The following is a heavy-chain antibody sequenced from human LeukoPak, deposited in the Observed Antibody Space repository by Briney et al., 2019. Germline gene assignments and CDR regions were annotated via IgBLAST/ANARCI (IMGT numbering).Heavy chain of an antibody. CDR2: INEDGSEK. CDR1: GFTFSSYW. D-gene: IGHD3-22*01. CDR3: ARDRALYDSRRGYYYTEDDY. J-gene: IGHJ4*02. Sequence: GGSLRLSCAASGFTFSSYWMSWVRQAPGKGLEWVANINEDGSEKYYVDSVKGRFTISRDNAKSSLYLQMNSLRVNDTAVYYCARDRALYDSRRGYYYTEDDYWGQGTLVTISS. V-gene: IGHV3-7*01.